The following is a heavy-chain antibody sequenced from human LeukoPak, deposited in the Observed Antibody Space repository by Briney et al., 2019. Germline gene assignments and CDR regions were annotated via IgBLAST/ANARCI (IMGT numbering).Heavy chain of an antibody. J-gene: IGHJ4*02. CDR3: AKDRVVVAATTNFDY. D-gene: IGHD2-15*01. CDR2: ISYDGSNK. CDR1: GFTFSSYG. Sequence: PGGSLRLSCEASGFTFSSYGMHWVRQAPGKGLEWVAVISYDGSNKYYADSVKGRFTISRDNSKNTLYLQMNSLRAEDTAVYYCAKDRVVVAATTNFDYWGQGTLVTVSS. V-gene: IGHV3-30*18.